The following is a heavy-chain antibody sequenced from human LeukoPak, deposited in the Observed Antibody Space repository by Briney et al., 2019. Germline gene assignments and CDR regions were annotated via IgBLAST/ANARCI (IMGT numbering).Heavy chain of an antibody. J-gene: IGHJ4*02. Sequence: GGSLRLSCAASGFTFTNYVMIWVRQAPGKGLEWVSTISAGGGSTYYADSVRGRFTISRDNSKNTLYLQMNSLRAEDTAVYYCAKLRGSGAGFFDYWGLGALLTVSS. CDR1: GFTFTNYV. CDR3: AKLRGSGAGFFDY. CDR2: ISAGGGST. D-gene: IGHD3-10*01. V-gene: IGHV3-23*01.